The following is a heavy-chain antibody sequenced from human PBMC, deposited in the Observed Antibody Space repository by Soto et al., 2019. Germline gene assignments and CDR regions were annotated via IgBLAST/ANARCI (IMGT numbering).Heavy chain of an antibody. Sequence: SETLSLTCTVSGGSVSSGSYYWSWIRQPPGKGLEWIGYIYYSGSTNYNPSLKSRVTISVDTSKNQFSLRLSSVTAADTAVYYCARGRGVGATIEHNWFDPWGQGTLVTVSS. CDR1: GGSVSSGSYY. J-gene: IGHJ5*02. CDR2: IYYSGST. V-gene: IGHV4-61*01. CDR3: ARGRGVGATIEHNWFDP. D-gene: IGHD1-26*01.